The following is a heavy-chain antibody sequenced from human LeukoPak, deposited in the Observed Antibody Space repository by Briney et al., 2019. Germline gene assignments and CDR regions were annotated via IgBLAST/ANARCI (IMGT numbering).Heavy chain of an antibody. J-gene: IGHJ4*02. V-gene: IGHV3-9*01. CDR2: ISWNSGSI. D-gene: IGHD3-3*01. CDR1: GFTFDDYA. CDR3: AKGGYDFWSGYLY. Sequence: GGSLRLSCAASGFTFDDYAMHWVRQAPGKGLEWVSGISWNSGSIGYADSVKGRFTISRDNAKNSLYLQMNSLRAEDTALYYCAKGGYDFWSGYLYWGQGTLVTVSS.